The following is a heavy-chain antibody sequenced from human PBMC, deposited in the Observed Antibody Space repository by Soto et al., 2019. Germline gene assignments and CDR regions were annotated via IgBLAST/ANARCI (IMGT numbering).Heavy chain of an antibody. Sequence: PGGSLRLSCAASGITVSNNYMSWVRQAPGKGLGGVSVICSGGGTYYADSVQGRFIISRDNSKNTLYLQMNSLRAEDTAVYYCAKSGSYGSCGNWGQGTLVTVSS. CDR3: AKSGSYGSCGN. CDR2: ICSGGGT. CDR1: GITVSNNY. V-gene: IGHV3-53*01. J-gene: IGHJ4*02. D-gene: IGHD1-26*01.